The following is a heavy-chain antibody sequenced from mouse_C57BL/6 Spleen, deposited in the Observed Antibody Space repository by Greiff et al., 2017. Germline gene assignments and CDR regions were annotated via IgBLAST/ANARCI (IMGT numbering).Heavy chain of an antibody. CDR3: ARPVDWYFDV. J-gene: IGHJ1*03. Sequence: QVQLKESGAELVRPGTSVKVSCKASGYAFTNYLIEWVKQRPGQGLEWIGVINPGSGGTNYNEKFKGKATLTADKSSSTAYMQLSSLTSEDSAVYFCARPVDWYFDVWGTGTTVTVSS. V-gene: IGHV1-54*01. CDR2: INPGSGGT. CDR1: GYAFTNYL. D-gene: IGHD1-1*01.